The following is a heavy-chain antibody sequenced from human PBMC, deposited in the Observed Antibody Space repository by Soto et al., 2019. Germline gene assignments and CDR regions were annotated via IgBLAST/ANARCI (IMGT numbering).Heavy chain of an antibody. Sequence: QVQLVQSGAEVKKPGASVKVSCKASGYTFTSYGISWVRQAPGQGLEWMGWISAYNGNTNYAQKLQGRVTMTTDTSTSTAYMELRSLRSDDTAVYYCARDQHQYYYDSSGYFDYWGQGTLVTVSS. CDR1: GYTFTSYG. CDR2: ISAYNGNT. CDR3: ARDQHQYYYDSSGYFDY. D-gene: IGHD3-22*01. V-gene: IGHV1-18*01. J-gene: IGHJ4*02.